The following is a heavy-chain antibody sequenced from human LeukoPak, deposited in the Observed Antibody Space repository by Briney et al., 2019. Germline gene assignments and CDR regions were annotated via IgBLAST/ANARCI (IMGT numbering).Heavy chain of an antibody. CDR1: GGSISSYY. Sequence: SETLSLTCTVSGGSISSYYWSWIRQPPGKGLEWIGYNYYSGSTNYNPSLKSRVTISVDTSKNQFSLKLSSVTAADTAVYFCARGKISNWGFEGTLFDAWGQGVLVTVSS. J-gene: IGHJ4*02. CDR2: NYYSGST. CDR3: ARGKISNWGFEGTLFDA. D-gene: IGHD7-27*01. V-gene: IGHV4-59*01.